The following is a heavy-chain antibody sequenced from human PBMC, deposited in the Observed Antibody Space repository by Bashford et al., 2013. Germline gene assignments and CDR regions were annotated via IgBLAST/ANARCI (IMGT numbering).Heavy chain of an antibody. V-gene: IGHV3-74*01. CDR3: TRGTGPRRWLKDELDY. Sequence: GGSLRLSCAASGFTFSSYWMHWVRQAPGKGLVWVSRIDSDGIFTTYADSVKGRFTMSRDNAQNTLYLQMNSLRAEDTAVYFCTRGTGPRRWLKDELDYWGQGTLVTVSS. CDR1: GFTFSSYW. CDR2: IDSDGIFT. D-gene: IGHD5-24*01. J-gene: IGHJ4*02.